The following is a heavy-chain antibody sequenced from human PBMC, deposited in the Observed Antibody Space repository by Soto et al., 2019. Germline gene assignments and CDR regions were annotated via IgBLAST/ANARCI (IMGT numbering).Heavy chain of an antibody. Sequence: QVQLQESGPGLVKPSQTLSLTCTVSGGSISSGGYYWNWIRQHPGKDLEWIGYIYYSGSTHYNPSLKSRVTIAGDTSKNQFSLMLTSVTAADTAVYYCARGYSGNCRSFDYWGQGSLVTVSS. V-gene: IGHV4-31*03. J-gene: IGHJ4*02. CDR3: ARGYSGNCRSFDY. D-gene: IGHD1-26*01. CDR1: GGSISSGGYY. CDR2: IYYSGST.